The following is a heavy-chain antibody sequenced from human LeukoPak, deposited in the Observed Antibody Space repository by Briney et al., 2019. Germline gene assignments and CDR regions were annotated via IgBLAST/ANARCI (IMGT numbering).Heavy chain of an antibody. CDR3: ARVLQNYYDSSGYYYYYYMDV. D-gene: IGHD3-22*01. Sequence: GASVKVSCKASGYTFTGYYMHWVRQAPGQGLEWMGWINPNSGGTNYAQKFQGRVTMTRDTSISTAYMELSRLRSDDTAVYYCARVLQNYYDSSGYYYYYYMDVWGKGTTVTISS. J-gene: IGHJ6*03. CDR1: GYTFTGYY. V-gene: IGHV1-2*02. CDR2: INPNSGGT.